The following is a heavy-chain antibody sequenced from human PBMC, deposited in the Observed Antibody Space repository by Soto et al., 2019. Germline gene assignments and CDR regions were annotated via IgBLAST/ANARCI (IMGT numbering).Heavy chain of an antibody. V-gene: IGHV1-69*01. CDR3: AIGDRSSWIGNH. Sequence: QVHLVQSGAEVTKAGSSVKVSCKASGGTFSSHAFSWVRQAPGQGLEWEGGIIPIFETANYAQEFQGRVTISAEESTHTVILELNNLRSDDTAIYFCAIGDRSSWIGNHWGPGTQVTVS. CDR2: IIPIFETA. CDR1: GGTFSSHA. J-gene: IGHJ4*02. D-gene: IGHD6-6*01.